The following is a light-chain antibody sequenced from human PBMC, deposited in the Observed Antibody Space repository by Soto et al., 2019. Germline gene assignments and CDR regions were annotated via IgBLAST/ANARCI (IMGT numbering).Light chain of an antibody. J-gene: IGLJ1*01. CDR1: SRDVGAYNY. Sequence: QSVLTQPASVSGSPGKSITISCTGTSRDVGAYNYVSWYQQHPGKPPKLMIFEVSGRPSGVSDRFSGSKSGNTASLTISGLQAEDEADYYCSSYANTAHVFGTGTKLTVL. CDR2: EVS. V-gene: IGLV2-14*01. CDR3: SSYANTAHV.